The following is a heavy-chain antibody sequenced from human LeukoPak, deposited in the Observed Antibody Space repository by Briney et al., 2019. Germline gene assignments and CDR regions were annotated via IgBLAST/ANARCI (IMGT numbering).Heavy chain of an antibody. CDR2: INTGNGNT. Sequence: ASVKVSCKASGYTFTSYTIHWVRQAPGQRLEWMGWINTGNGNTKYSQEFQGRVTMTRDMSTSTVYMELSNLRSEDTAVYYCARANFGDYEGGFDYWGQGTLVTVSS. J-gene: IGHJ4*02. CDR1: GYTFTSYT. V-gene: IGHV1-3*03. CDR3: ARANFGDYEGGFDY. D-gene: IGHD4-17*01.